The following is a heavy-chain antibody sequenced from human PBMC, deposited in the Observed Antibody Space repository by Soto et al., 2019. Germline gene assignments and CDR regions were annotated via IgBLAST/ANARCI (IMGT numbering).Heavy chain of an antibody. J-gene: IGHJ4*02. V-gene: IGHV3-74*01. CDR2: INSNGSST. CDR1: GFTFSSYA. D-gene: IGHD3-16*01. CDR3: ALGLGYLFDY. Sequence: GGSLRLSCAASGFTFSSYAMSWVRQAPGKRLVWVSGINSNGSSTSYADSVKGRFTISRDNAKNTLYLQMNSLRAEDTAVYYCALGLGYLFDYWGQGTLVTVS.